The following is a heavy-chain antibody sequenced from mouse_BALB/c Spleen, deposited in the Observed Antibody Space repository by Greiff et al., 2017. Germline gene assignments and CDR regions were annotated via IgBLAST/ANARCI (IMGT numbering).Heavy chain of an antibody. CDR2: ISYSGST. CDR1: GYSITSDYA. V-gene: IGHV3-2*02. D-gene: IGHD2-4*01. CDR3: ARGGGLRVDY. J-gene: IGHJ4*01. Sequence: DVKLQESGPGLVKPSQSLSLTCTVTGYSITSDYAWNWIRQFPGNKLEWMGYISYSGSTSYNPSLKSRISITRDTSKNQFFLQLNSVTTEDTATYYCARGGGLRVDYWGQGTSVTVSS.